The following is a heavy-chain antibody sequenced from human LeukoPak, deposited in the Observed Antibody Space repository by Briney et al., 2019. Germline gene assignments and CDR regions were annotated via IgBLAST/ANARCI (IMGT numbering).Heavy chain of an antibody. Sequence: GASVKVSCKASGGTFSSYAISWVRQAPGQGLEWMGGIIPIFGTANYAQKFQGRVTITADESTSTAYMELSSLRSEDTAVYYCASDLSTVKGYYMDVWGKGTTVTVSS. J-gene: IGHJ6*03. CDR2: IIPIFGTA. V-gene: IGHV1-69*13. CDR3: ASDLSTVKGYYMDV. D-gene: IGHD4-11*01. CDR1: GGTFSSYA.